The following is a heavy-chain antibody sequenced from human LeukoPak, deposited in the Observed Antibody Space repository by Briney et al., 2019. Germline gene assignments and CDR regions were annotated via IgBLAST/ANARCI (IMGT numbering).Heavy chain of an antibody. Sequence: GGSLRLSCAASGFTFSSYAMHWVRQAPGKGLEWVAVISYDGSNKYYADSVKGRFTISRDNSKNTLYLQMSSLRAEDTAVYYCARDIVGATAPRIPVPINYYYYGMDVWGQGTTVTVSS. CDR2: ISYDGSNK. CDR1: GFTFSSYA. J-gene: IGHJ6*02. V-gene: IGHV3-30*04. D-gene: IGHD1-26*01. CDR3: ARDIVGATAPRIPVPINYYYYGMDV.